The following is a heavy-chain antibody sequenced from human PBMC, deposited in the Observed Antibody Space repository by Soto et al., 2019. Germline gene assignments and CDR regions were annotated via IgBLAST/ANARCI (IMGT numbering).Heavy chain of an antibody. CDR3: PRHGAWEVRVPFDY. V-gene: IGHV5-51*01. Sequence: GESLTISCKSSGYNFPTYWIAWVRQMPGKGLDYMGIIYPGDSDTRYSPSFQGQVTISADKSTSTAYVQWSSLKASDTAMYYWPRHGAWEVRVPFDYWGQATLVTGAS. J-gene: IGHJ4*02. CDR1: GYNFPTYW. D-gene: IGHD1-26*01. CDR2: IYPGDSDT.